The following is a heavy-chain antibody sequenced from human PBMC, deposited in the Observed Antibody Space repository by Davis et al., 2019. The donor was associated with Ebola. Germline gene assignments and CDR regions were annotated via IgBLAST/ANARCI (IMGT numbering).Heavy chain of an antibody. V-gene: IGHV5-51*01. CDR3: ARQIVVVVAASKTGRFDP. Sequence: GESLKISCTGSGYSFTSYRIGWVRQMPGKGLEWMGIIYPGDSDTRYSPSFQGQVTISADKSISTAYLQWSSLKASDTAMYYCARQIVVVVAASKTGRFDPWGQGTLVTVSS. CDR2: IYPGDSDT. CDR1: GYSFTSYR. J-gene: IGHJ5*02. D-gene: IGHD2-15*01.